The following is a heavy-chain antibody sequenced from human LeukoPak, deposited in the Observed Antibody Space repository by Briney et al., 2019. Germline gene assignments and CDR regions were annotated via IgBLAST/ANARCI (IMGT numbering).Heavy chain of an antibody. J-gene: IGHJ3*02. D-gene: IGHD3-10*01. CDR2: IYNSGST. CDR3: ARDRAGYYGSGSYYDDAFDI. Sequence: SETLSLTCTVSGGSISTSNYYWGWIRQPPGKGLEWIGYIYNSGSTNYNPSLKSRVTISVDTSKNQFSLKLSSVTAADTAVYYCARDRAGYYGSGSYYDDAFDIWGQGTMVTVSS. V-gene: IGHV4-61*01. CDR1: GGSISTSNYY.